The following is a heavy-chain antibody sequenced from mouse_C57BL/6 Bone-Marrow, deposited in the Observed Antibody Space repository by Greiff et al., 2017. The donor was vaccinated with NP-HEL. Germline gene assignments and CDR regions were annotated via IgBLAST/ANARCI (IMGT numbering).Heavy chain of an antibody. CDR2: IDPSDSYT. Sequence: VKLQQPGAELVMPGASVKLSCKASGYTFTSYWMHWVKQRPGQGLEWIGEIDPSDSYTNYNQKFKGKSTLTVDKSSSTAYMQLSSLTSEDSAVYYCARGLSYFLIYFDYWGQGTTLTVSS. CDR1: GYTFTSYW. V-gene: IGHV1-69*01. CDR3: ARGLSYFLIYFDY. J-gene: IGHJ2*01. D-gene: IGHD3-1*01.